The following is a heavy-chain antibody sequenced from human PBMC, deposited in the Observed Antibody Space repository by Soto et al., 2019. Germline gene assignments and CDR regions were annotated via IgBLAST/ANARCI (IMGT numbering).Heavy chain of an antibody. D-gene: IGHD3-22*01. Sequence: QLQLQESGSGLVKPSQTLSLTCVVSGGSISSGNYAWSWGRQPPGEGLEWIGSIDLSGSTFYNPSLESRVTISFDGSTNPFSLNLNSVTAADTAVYHCARDSNSGGYYEGFDIWGQGTLVTVSS. CDR3: ARDSNSGGYYEGFDI. V-gene: IGHV4-30-2*01. J-gene: IGHJ5*02. CDR1: GGSISSGNYA. CDR2: IDLSGST.